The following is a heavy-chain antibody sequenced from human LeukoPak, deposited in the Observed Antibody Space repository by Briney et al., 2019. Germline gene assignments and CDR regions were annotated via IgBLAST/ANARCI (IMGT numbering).Heavy chain of an antibody. J-gene: IGHJ4*02. V-gene: IGHV6-1*01. CDR1: GDSVSINSAA. CDR2: TYYRSNWYN. CDR3: VRDLDGFEY. Sequence: SQTLSLTCAISGDSVSINSAAWNWIRQSPSRGLEWLGRTYYRSNWYNDYAASVQSQIPINPHTSKNQFSLQLNSVTPEDTAIYYCVRDLDGFEYWGQGTLVTVSS.